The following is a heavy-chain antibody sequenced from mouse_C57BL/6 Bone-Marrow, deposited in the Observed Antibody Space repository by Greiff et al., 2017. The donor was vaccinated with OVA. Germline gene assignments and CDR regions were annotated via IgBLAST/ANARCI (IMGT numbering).Heavy chain of an antibody. Sequence: EVQLQESGPGLVKPSQSLSLTCSVTGYSITSGYYWNWIRQFPGNKLEWMGYISYDGSNNYNPSLKNRISITRDTSKNQFFLKLNSVTTEDTATYYCARGPTVVAHYWYFDVWGTGTTVTVSS. V-gene: IGHV3-6*01. J-gene: IGHJ1*03. CDR2: ISYDGSN. CDR1: GYSITSGYY. CDR3: ARGPTVVAHYWYFDV. D-gene: IGHD1-1*01.